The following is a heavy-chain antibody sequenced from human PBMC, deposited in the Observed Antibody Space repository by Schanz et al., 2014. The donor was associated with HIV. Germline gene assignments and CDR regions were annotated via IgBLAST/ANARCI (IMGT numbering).Heavy chain of an antibody. V-gene: IGHV3-7*03. Sequence: EVQLVESGGGLVQPGGSLRLSCAASGFTFSSYWMTWVRQAPGKGLEMVANMNQDGSRKYYVDSVKGRFTISRDNAANSLFLQMNSLRAEDTAVYYCARVFGRTYGLPDYWGQGTLVTVSS. CDR2: MNQDGSRK. D-gene: IGHD3-10*01. CDR3: ARVFGRTYGLPDY. CDR1: GFTFSSYW. J-gene: IGHJ4*02.